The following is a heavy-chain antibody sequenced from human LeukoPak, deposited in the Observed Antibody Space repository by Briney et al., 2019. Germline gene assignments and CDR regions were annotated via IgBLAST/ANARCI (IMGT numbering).Heavy chain of an antibody. D-gene: IGHD6-13*01. V-gene: IGHV1-46*01. J-gene: IGHJ4*02. CDR3: ARARSWFSTASDLDY. CDR2: INPSGGST. Sequence: AASVKVSCKASGYTFTSYYMQWVRQAPGQGLEWMGIINPSGGSTSYAQKFQGRVTMTRDSSTSTVYMELSSLRSEDTAVYYCARARSWFSTASDLDYWGQGTLVAASS. CDR1: GYTFTSYY.